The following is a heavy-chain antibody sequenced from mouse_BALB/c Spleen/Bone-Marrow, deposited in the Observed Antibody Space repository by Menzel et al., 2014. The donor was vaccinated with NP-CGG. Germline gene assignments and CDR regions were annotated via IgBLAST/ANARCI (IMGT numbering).Heavy chain of an antibody. D-gene: IGHD3-2*01. J-gene: IGHJ4*01. CDR3: ARGTARAMMDY. V-gene: IGHV1S81*02. CDR2: IHPSNGRT. Sequence: VQLQQSGTELVKPGASVKLSCKASGYTFTSYWIHWVKQGPGQGLEWIGEIHPSNGRTNYSEEFKTKATLTVDKSSSTAHMQLSSLTSEDSAVYYCARGTARAMMDYWGQGTSVTVSS. CDR1: GYTFTSYW.